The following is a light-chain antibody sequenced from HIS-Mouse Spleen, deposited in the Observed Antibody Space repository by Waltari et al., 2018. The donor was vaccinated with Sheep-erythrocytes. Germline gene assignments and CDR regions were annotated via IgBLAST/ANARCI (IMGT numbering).Light chain of an antibody. J-gene: IGKJ1*01. CDR3: QQYNSYCT. CDR2: KAS. CDR1: QSISSW. Sequence: DIQMTQSPSSVSASVGDRVTITCRASQSISSWLAWYQQKPGKAPKLLIYKASSLESGVPSRFSGSGSGTEFTLTISSLQPDDFATYYCQQYNSYCTFGQGTKVEIK. V-gene: IGKV1-5*03.